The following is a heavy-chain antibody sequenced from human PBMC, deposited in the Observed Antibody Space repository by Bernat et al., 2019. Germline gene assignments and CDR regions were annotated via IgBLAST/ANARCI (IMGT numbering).Heavy chain of an antibody. V-gene: IGHV4-39*01. CDR2: IYYTGST. J-gene: IGHJ2*01. D-gene: IGHD3-10*01. CDR3: ARRGITLVRGVSTYWYFDL. Sequence: QLQLQESGPGLVKPSETLSLTCTVSGGSISSSSYYWGWIRQPPGKGLEWIGSIYYTGSTYYNPSLKSRVTISVDTSKNQFSLKLSSVTAADTAVFYCARRGITLVRGVSTYWYFDLWGRGILVTVSS. CDR1: GGSISSSSYY.